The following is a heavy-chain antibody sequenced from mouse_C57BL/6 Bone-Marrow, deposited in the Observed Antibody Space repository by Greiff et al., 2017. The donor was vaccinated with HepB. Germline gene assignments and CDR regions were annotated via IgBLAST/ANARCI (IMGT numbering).Heavy chain of an antibody. CDR3: AIGTVEGRWYFDV. J-gene: IGHJ1*03. V-gene: IGHV5-6*01. CDR1: GFTFSSYG. D-gene: IGHD1-1*01. Sequence: EVKVVESGGELVKPGGSLKLSCAASGFTFSSYGMSWVRQTPDKRLEWVATISSGGSYTYYPDSVKGRFTISRDNAKNTLYLQMSSLKSEDTALYYCAIGTVEGRWYFDVWGTGTTVTVSS. CDR2: ISSGGSYT.